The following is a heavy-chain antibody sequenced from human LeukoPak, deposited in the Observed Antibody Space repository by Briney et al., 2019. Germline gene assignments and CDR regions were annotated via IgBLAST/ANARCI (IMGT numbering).Heavy chain of an antibody. Sequence: GGSLRLSCAASGFTFSSYGMHWVRQAPGKGLEWVAVISYDGSNKYYADSVKGRFTISRDNSKNTLYLQMNSLRAEDTAVYYCAKGWGSSWLLHGAFDIWGQGTMVTVSS. D-gene: IGHD6-13*01. V-gene: IGHV3-30*18. CDR2: ISYDGSNK. CDR1: GFTFSSYG. J-gene: IGHJ3*02. CDR3: AKGWGSSWLLHGAFDI.